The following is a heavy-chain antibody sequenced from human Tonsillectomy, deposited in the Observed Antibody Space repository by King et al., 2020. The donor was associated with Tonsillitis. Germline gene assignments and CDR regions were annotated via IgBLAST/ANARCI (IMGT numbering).Heavy chain of an antibody. CDR2: ISSTGRYI. D-gene: IGHD2-15*01. V-gene: IGHV3-21*01. CDR3: AKAKGADYYGSGRGAFDI. CDR1: GFIFSNYD. Sequence: VQLVESGGGLVRPGWSLRLSCATSGFIFSNYDMNWVRQAPGKGLEWVSSISSTGRYIYYADSVKGRFTISRDNAKKSLSLLRNSLRAEDTAVYFCAKAKGADYYGSGRGAFDIWGHGTMVTVSS. J-gene: IGHJ3*02.